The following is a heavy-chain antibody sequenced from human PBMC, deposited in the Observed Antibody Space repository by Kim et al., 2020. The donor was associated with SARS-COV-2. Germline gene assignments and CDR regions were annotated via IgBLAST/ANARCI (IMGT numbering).Heavy chain of an antibody. Sequence: DSVKGPVTISRDNAKNSLYLQMNSLRAEDTAMYYCARDHRSGGYDSSGLHWGQGTLVTVSS. D-gene: IGHD3-22*01. V-gene: IGHV3-11*01. J-gene: IGHJ4*02. CDR3: ARDHRSGGYDSSGLH.